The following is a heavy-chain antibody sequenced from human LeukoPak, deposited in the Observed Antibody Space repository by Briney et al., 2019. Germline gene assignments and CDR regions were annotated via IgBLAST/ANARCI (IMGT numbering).Heavy chain of an antibody. Sequence: PGGSLRLSCAASGFTFSSYAMSWVRQAPGKGLEWVSAISGSGGSTYYADSVKGRFTISRDNSKNTLYLQMNSLRAEDTAVYYYAKRSPTYYYDSSGYYAPFDYWGQGTLVTVSS. CDR3: AKRSPTYYYDSSGYYAPFDY. V-gene: IGHV3-23*01. J-gene: IGHJ4*02. CDR2: ISGSGGST. D-gene: IGHD3-22*01. CDR1: GFTFSSYA.